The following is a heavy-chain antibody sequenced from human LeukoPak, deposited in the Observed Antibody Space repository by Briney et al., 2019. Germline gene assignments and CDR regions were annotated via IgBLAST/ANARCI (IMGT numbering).Heavy chain of an antibody. CDR3: ARGYYDFWSGYLYNWFDP. V-gene: IGHV4-39*07. J-gene: IGHJ5*02. CDR1: GGSISSSSYY. D-gene: IGHD3-3*01. CDR2: IYYSGST. Sequence: NPSETLSLTCTVSGGSISSSSYYWGWIRQPLGKGLEWIGSIYYSGSTYYNPSLKSRVTISVDTSKNQFSLKLSSVTAADTAVYYCARGYYDFWSGYLYNWFDPWGQGTLVTVSS.